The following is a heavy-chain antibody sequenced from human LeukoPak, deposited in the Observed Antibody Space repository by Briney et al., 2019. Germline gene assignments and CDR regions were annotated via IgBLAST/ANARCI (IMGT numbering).Heavy chain of an antibody. D-gene: IGHD6-19*01. CDR3: ARALRSGWQLAFDY. CDR1: GFTFSNYG. CDR2: ISYDGSNK. Sequence: GGSLRLSCAASGFTFSNYGMHWVRQAPGKGLEWVAVISYDGSNKYYADSVKGRFTISRDNSKNTLYLQMNSLRAEDTAVYYCARALRSGWQLAFDYWGQGTLVTVSS. J-gene: IGHJ4*02. V-gene: IGHV3-30*03.